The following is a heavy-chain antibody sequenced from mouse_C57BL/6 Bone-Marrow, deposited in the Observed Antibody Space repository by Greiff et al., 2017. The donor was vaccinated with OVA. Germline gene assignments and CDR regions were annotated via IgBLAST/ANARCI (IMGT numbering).Heavy chain of an antibody. CDR2: IYPRSGNT. CDR3: ASYYYGSRPHY. D-gene: IGHD1-1*01. V-gene: IGHV1-81*01. CDR1: GYTFTSYG. Sequence: VQRVESGAELARPGASVKLSCKASGYTFTSYGISWVKQRTGQGLEWIGEIYPRSGNTYYNEKFKGKATLTADKSSSTAYMELRSLTSEDSAVYFCASYYYGSRPHYWGQGTTLTVSS. J-gene: IGHJ2*01.